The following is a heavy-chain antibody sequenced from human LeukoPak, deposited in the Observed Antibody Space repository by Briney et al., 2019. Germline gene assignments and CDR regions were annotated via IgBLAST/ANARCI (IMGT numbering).Heavy chain of an antibody. CDR2: IYHSGST. Sequence: SETLSLTCAVYGGSFSGYYWSWIRQPPGKGLEWIGSIYHSGSTYYNPSLKSRVTISVDTSKNQFSLKLSSVTAADTAVYYCARSDPLYYYDSSGYYSDYWGQGTLVTVSS. CDR1: GGSFSGYY. D-gene: IGHD3-22*01. V-gene: IGHV4-34*01. CDR3: ARSDPLYYYDSSGYYSDY. J-gene: IGHJ4*02.